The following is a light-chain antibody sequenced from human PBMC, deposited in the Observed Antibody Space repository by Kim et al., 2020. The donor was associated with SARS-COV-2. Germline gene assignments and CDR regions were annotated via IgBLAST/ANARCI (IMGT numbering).Light chain of an antibody. CDR1: SSNIGNNY. V-gene: IGLV1-51*01. CDR2: DNN. J-gene: IGLJ3*02. Sequence: GQKVTISCSGISSNIGNNYVSWYQQLPGTAPKLLIYDNNRRPSGIPDRFSGSKSGTSATLGITGLQTGDEADYYCGTWDSSLIAWVFGGGTKLTVL. CDR3: GTWDSSLIAWV.